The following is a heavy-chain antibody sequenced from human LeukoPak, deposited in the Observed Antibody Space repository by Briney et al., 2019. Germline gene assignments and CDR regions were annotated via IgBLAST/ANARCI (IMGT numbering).Heavy chain of an antibody. Sequence: PSVKVSCKASGGTFSSYAISWVRQAPEQGLEWMGRIIPIFGTATYAQKFQVRVTITTDESTSTAHMELSSLRSEDTAVYYCAREHLHYYDSSGYSFDYWGQGTLVTVSS. CDR1: GGTFSSYA. J-gene: IGHJ4*02. CDR3: AREHLHYYDSSGYSFDY. V-gene: IGHV1-69*05. CDR2: IIPIFGTA. D-gene: IGHD3-22*01.